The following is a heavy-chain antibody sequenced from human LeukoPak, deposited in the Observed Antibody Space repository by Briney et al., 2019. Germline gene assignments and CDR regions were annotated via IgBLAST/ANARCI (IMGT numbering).Heavy chain of an antibody. CDR1: GYTFTSYG. Sequence: ASVKVSCKASGYTFTSYGISWVRQAPGQGLEWMGWISAYNGNTNYAQKHQGRVTMTTDTSTSTAYMELRSLRSDDTAVYYCARDSAGVLLWFGELMYNWFDPWGQGTLVTVSS. CDR3: ARDSAGVLLWFGELMYNWFDP. J-gene: IGHJ5*02. D-gene: IGHD3-10*01. V-gene: IGHV1-18*01. CDR2: ISAYNGNT.